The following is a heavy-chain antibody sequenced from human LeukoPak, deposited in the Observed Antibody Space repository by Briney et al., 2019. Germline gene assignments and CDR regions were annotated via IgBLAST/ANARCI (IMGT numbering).Heavy chain of an antibody. CDR2: ISYDGSNK. CDR3: AKDLQQWLVQVGYFDY. CDR1: GFTFSSYG. Sequence: AGGSLRLPCAASGFTFSSYGMHWVRQAPGKGLEWVAVISYDGSNKYYADSVKGRFTISRDNSKNTLYLQMNSLRAEDTAVYYCAKDLQQWLVQVGYFDYWGQGTLVTVSS. D-gene: IGHD6-19*01. V-gene: IGHV3-30*18. J-gene: IGHJ4*02.